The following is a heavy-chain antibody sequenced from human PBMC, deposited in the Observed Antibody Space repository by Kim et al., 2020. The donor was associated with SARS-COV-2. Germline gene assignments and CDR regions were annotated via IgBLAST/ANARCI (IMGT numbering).Heavy chain of an antibody. CDR3: AIVASKLRFLNFEY. V-gene: IGHV3-23*01. Sequence: YAGSVKGRFTISRDNSKKTLYLQLSSLRAEDTAVYYCAIVASKLRFLNFEYWGQGTLVTVSP. D-gene: IGHD3-3*01. J-gene: IGHJ4*02.